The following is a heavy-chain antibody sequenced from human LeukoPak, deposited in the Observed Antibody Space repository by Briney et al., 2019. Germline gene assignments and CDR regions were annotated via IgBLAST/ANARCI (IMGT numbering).Heavy chain of an antibody. Sequence: PGGSLRLSCTASGFTFSRYAMSWVRQAPGKGLEWVSYINTDSSDIHYADSVKGRFTISRDNARNTLYLQLSSLRSEDSGVYYCARDTFQPGLIDSWGQGTLVTVSS. CDR2: INTDSSDI. J-gene: IGHJ4*02. CDR1: GFTFSRYA. D-gene: IGHD2-2*01. CDR3: ARDTFQPGLIDS. V-gene: IGHV3-21*05.